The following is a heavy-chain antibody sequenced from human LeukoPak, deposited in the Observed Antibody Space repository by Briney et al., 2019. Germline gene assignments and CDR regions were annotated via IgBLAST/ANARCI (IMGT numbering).Heavy chain of an antibody. CDR3: GRPVPVAGRRGYYFDY. Sequence: GGSLRLSCAASGFTFSSYDMHWVRQATGKGLEWVSAIGTAGDTYYPGSVKGRFTISRENAKNSLYLQMNSLRAEDTAVYYCGRPVPVAGRRGYYFDYWGQGTLVTVSS. V-gene: IGHV3-13*01. CDR2: IGTAGDT. CDR1: GFTFSSYD. J-gene: IGHJ4*02. D-gene: IGHD6-19*01.